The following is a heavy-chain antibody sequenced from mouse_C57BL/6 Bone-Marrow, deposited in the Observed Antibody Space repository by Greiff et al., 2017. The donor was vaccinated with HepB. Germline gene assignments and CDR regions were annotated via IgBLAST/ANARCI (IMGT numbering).Heavy chain of an antibody. CDR1: GYTFTSYW. Sequence: QVQLQQPGAELVKPGASVKMSCKASGYTFTSYWITWVKQRPGQGLEWIGDIYPGSGSTNYNEKFKSKATLTVDTSSSTAYMQLSSLTSEDSAVYYCARINFGYSNYEGYYFEYWGQGTTLTVSS. V-gene: IGHV1-55*01. D-gene: IGHD2-5*01. CDR2: IYPGSGST. J-gene: IGHJ2*01. CDR3: ARINFGYSNYEGYYFEY.